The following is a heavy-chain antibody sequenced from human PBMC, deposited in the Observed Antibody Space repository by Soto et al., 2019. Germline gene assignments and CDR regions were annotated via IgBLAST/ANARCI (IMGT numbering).Heavy chain of an antibody. D-gene: IGHD3-3*01. CDR1: GYSFPDYF. CDR2: INPDGGTT. J-gene: IGHJ4*02. V-gene: IGHV1-46*01. CDR3: VALIGVEALRDF. Sequence: QVQLVQSDAEVKRPGASVKVACKASGYSFPDYFVHWVRQAPGQGPEWMGIINPDGGTTGYAQKFQGRLTMTSDTATSTVYMEVRRLRSEDTAIYYCVALIGVEALRDFWGKGTLVTVSS.